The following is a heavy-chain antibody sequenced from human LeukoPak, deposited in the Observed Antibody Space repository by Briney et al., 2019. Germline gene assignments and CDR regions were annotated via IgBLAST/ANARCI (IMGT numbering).Heavy chain of an antibody. Sequence: GGSLRLSCAASGFTFSSYGMHWVRQAPGKGLEWVAVIWYDGSNKYYADSVKGRFTISRDNSKNTLYLQMNSLRAEDTAVYYCARGYYDSSGYPSFDYWGQGTLVTVSS. CDR1: GFTFSSYG. CDR2: IWYDGSNK. CDR3: ARGYYDSSGYPSFDY. J-gene: IGHJ4*02. V-gene: IGHV3-33*01. D-gene: IGHD3-22*01.